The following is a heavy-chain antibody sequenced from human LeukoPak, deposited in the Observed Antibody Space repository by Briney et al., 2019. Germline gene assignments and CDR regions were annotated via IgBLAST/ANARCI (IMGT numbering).Heavy chain of an antibody. CDR3: ARGPDDFDY. Sequence: SETLSLTCSVSGGSMYSYYWSWIRQPPGKGLEWIGYISYSESASYNPSLRSRVTISIDTSKSQFSLKVSSVTAADSAVYYCARGPDDFDYWGQGILVTVSS. V-gene: IGHV4-59*01. J-gene: IGHJ4*02. CDR1: GGSMYSYY. CDR2: ISYSESA. D-gene: IGHD5-24*01.